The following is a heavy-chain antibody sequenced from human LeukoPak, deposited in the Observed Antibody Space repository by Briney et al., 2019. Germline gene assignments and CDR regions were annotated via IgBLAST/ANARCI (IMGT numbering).Heavy chain of an antibody. V-gene: IGHV3-23*01. D-gene: IGHD3-22*01. Sequence: GGSLRLPCAASGFTFSNYAMSWVRQAPGKGLEWVSAISGNGGGAYYADSVKGRFTISRDNSKNTLYLQMNSLRAEDTAVYYCAKGTKVIVVDNYFDYWGQGTLVTVSS. CDR3: AKGTKVIVVDNYFDY. J-gene: IGHJ4*02. CDR2: ISGNGGGA. CDR1: GFTFSNYA.